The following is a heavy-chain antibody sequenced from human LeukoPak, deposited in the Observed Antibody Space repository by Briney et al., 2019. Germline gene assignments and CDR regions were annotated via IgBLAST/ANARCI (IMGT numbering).Heavy chain of an antibody. CDR2: INHSGST. D-gene: IGHD6-6*01. CDR3: ARGPNSGSDY. Sequence: SETLSLTCAVYGGSFSGYYWSWIRRPPGKGLEWIGEINHSGSTDYNPSLKSRVTISVDTSKNQFSLKLSSVTAADTAVYYCARGPNSGSDYWGQGTLVTVSS. V-gene: IGHV4-34*01. CDR1: GGSFSGYY. J-gene: IGHJ4*02.